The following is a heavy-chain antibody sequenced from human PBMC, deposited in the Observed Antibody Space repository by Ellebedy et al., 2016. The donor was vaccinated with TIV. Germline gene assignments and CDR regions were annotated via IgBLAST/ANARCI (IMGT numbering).Heavy chain of an antibody. J-gene: IGHJ6*02. CDR1: GFTFSNYW. V-gene: IGHV3-74*01. CDR2: INTDGIT. Sequence: GESLKISCEASGFTFSNYWMHWVRQAPGKGLVWVSRINTDGITTYAESVKGRFTISRDNAKSTVYLQMNSLRAEDTAVYYCARKIRQQWLVEYYYSGLDVWGQGTTVTVSS. D-gene: IGHD6-19*01. CDR3: ARKIRQQWLVEYYYSGLDV.